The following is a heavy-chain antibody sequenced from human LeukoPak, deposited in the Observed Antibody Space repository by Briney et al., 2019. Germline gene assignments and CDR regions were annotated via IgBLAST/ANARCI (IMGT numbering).Heavy chain of an antibody. Sequence: AGGSLRLSCAASGFTFSSYAMHWDRQAPGKGLEWVAVISYDGSNKYYADSVKGRFTISRDNAKNSLHLQMNSLRVEDTAVYYCARDPSPRTSYYYYYMDVWGKGTTVTVSS. V-gene: IGHV3-30-3*01. CDR1: GFTFSSYA. CDR2: ISYDGSNK. J-gene: IGHJ6*03. D-gene: IGHD2-2*01. CDR3: ARDPSPRTSYYYYYMDV.